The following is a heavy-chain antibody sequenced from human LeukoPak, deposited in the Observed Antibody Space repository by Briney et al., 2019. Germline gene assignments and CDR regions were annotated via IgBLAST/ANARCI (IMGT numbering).Heavy chain of an antibody. CDR2: IWFDGSNK. J-gene: IGHJ4*02. V-gene: IGHV3-33*01. D-gene: IGHD4-17*01. Sequence: GGSLRLSCAASGLTFSSYGMHWVRQAPGKGLEWVAIIWFDGSNKYYADSVKGRFTISRDNSKNTLYLQMNSLRAEDTAVYYCARERYGDYAYYFDYWGQGTLVTVSS. CDR3: ARERYGDYAYYFDY. CDR1: GLTFSSYG.